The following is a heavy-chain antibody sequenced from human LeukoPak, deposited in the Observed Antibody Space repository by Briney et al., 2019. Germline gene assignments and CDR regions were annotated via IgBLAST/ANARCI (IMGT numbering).Heavy chain of an antibody. D-gene: IGHD4-17*01. CDR2: MNPNSGNT. J-gene: IGHJ5*02. Sequence: ASVKVSCKASGYTFTSYDINWVRQATGLGPEWMGWMNPNSGNTGYAQKFQGRVTMTRDTSISTAYMELSRLRSDDTAVYYCASMHYGPTPDWFDPWGQGTLVTVSS. CDR3: ASMHYGPTPDWFDP. V-gene: IGHV1-8*01. CDR1: GYTFTSYD.